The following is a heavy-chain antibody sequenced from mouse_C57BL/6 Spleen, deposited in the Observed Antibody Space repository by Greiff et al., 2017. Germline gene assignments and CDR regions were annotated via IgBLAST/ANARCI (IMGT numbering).Heavy chain of an antibody. Sequence: QVQLQQPGAELVRPGTSVKLSCKASGYTFTSYWMHWVKQRPGQGLEWIGVIDPSDSYTNYNQKFKGKATLTVDTSSSTPYLQLSSLTSEDSAVYYCARGITTVVAPFDYWGQGTTLTVSS. CDR1: GYTFTSYW. D-gene: IGHD1-1*01. V-gene: IGHV1-59*01. J-gene: IGHJ2*01. CDR2: IDPSDSYT. CDR3: ARGITTVVAPFDY.